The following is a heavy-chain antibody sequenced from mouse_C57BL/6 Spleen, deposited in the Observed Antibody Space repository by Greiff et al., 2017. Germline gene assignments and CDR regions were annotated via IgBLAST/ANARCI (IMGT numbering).Heavy chain of an antibody. CDR1: GYAFSSYW. CDR2: IYPGDGDT. CDR3: ARSRLPGGYYAMDY. Sequence: QVQLQQSGAELVKPGASVKISCKASGYAFSSYWMNWVKQRPGKGLEWIGQIYPGDGDTNYNGKLKGKATLTADKSSSTAYMQLSSLTSEDSAVYFCARSRLPGGYYAMDYWGQGTSVTVSS. D-gene: IGHD2-2*01. J-gene: IGHJ4*01. V-gene: IGHV1-80*01.